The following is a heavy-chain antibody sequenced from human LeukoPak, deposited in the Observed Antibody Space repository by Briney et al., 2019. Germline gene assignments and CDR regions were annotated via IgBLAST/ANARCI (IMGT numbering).Heavy chain of an antibody. V-gene: IGHV4-34*01. CDR2: INHSGST. D-gene: IGHD2-21*01. Sequence: SETLSLTCAVYGGSFSGYYWSWIRQPPGKGLEWIGEINHSGSTNYNPSLKSRVTISVDTSKNQFSLKLSSVTAADTAVYYCARGRWRSLDYWGQGTLVTVSS. J-gene: IGHJ4*02. CDR1: GGSFSGYY. CDR3: ARGRWRSLDY.